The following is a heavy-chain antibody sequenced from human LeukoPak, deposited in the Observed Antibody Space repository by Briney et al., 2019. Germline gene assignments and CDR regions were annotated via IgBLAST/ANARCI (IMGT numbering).Heavy chain of an antibody. CDR3: ARSWAVAGYVDY. J-gene: IGHJ4*02. D-gene: IGHD6-19*01. V-gene: IGHV4-59*08. Sequence: PSETLSLTCTVSGDSIRNSYWNWIRQPPGKGLEWIGCIYYSGNTIYNPSLKSRVTMSVDTSKSQFSLKLSSVAAADPAVYYCARSWAVAGYVDYWGQGTLVTVSS. CDR1: GDSIRNSY. CDR2: IYYSGNT.